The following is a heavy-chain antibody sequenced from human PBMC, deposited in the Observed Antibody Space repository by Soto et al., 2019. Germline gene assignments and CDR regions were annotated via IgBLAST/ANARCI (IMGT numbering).Heavy chain of an antibody. V-gene: IGHV1-69*13. CDR2: IIPIFGTA. J-gene: IGHJ3*02. D-gene: IGHD3-10*01. CDR3: ARDRYYGSIFAFDI. CDR1: GGTFSSYA. Sequence: SVKVSCKASGGTFSSYAISWVPQAPGQGLEWMGGIIPIFGTANYAQKFQGRVTITADESTSTAYMELSSLRSEDTAVYYCARDRYYGSIFAFDIWGRGTMVTVSS.